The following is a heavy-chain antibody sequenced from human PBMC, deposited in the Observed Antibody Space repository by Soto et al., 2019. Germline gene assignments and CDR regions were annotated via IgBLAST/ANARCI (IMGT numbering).Heavy chain of an antibody. J-gene: IGHJ4*02. CDR1: GGSFSGYY. CDR3: ARDKITGLFDY. V-gene: IGHV4-34*01. D-gene: IGHD2-8*02. Sequence: SETLSLTCAVYGGSFSGYYWTWIRQPPGTGLEWIGEINHSGSTNYNPSLKSRVTISVDTSKNQFSLKPTSVTAADTAVYYCARDKITGLFDYWGQGALVTVSS. CDR2: INHSGST.